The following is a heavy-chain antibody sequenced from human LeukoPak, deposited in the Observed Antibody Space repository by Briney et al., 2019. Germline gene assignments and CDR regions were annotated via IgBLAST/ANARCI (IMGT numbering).Heavy chain of an antibody. V-gene: IGHV1-2*02. CDR3: AGGGTVVRGADDPFDI. D-gene: IGHD3-10*01. Sequence: ASVKVSCKASGYTFTGYYIHWVRQAPGQGLEWMAWINPNSGSTNYAQKFQGRVTMTRDTSISTAYMELSSLRSDDTAVYYCAGGGTVVRGADDPFDIWGQGTIITISS. CDR2: INPNSGST. J-gene: IGHJ3*02. CDR1: GYTFTGYY.